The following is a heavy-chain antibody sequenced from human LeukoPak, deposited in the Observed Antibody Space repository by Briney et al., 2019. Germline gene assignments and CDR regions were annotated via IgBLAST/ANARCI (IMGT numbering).Heavy chain of an antibody. CDR2: FYTSGST. J-gene: IGHJ4*02. V-gene: IGHV4-4*07. Sequence: SETLSLTCTASGGSISSYYWSWIRQPAGKGLEGIGRFYTSGSTNYNPSLKSRVTMSVDTSKNQFSLKLNSVTAADTAVYYCARLVRYCSTNSCYPFDYWGQGTLVTVSS. CDR1: GGSISSYY. CDR3: ARLVRYCSTNSCYPFDY. D-gene: IGHD2-2*01.